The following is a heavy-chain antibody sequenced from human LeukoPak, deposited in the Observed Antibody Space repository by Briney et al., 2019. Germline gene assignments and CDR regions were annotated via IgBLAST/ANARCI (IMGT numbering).Heavy chain of an antibody. V-gene: IGHV4-61*02. CDR1: GGSISSGSYY. D-gene: IGHD2-15*01. CDR2: IYTRGST. J-gene: IGHJ5*02. Sequence: SETLSLTCTVSGGSISSGSYYWSWIRQPAGKGLEWIGRIYTRGSTNYNPSLKSRVTISVDTSKNQFSLKLSSVTAADTAVYYCARGVGGYCSGGSCYSGPNWFDPWGQGTLVTVSS. CDR3: ARGVGGYCSGGSCYSGPNWFDP.